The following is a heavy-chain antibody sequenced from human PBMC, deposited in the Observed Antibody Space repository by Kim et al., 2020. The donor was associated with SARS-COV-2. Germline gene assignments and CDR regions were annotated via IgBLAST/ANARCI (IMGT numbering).Heavy chain of an antibody. CDR3: ARVPILRIAAREKGEDAFDI. J-gene: IGHJ3*02. D-gene: IGHD6-6*01. Sequence: SETLSLTCTVSGGSISSGGYYWSWIRQHPGKGLEWIGYIYYSGSTYYNPSLKSRVTISVDTSKNQFSLQLSSVTAADTAVYYCARVPILRIAAREKGEDAFDIWGQGTMVTVSS. CDR1: GGSISSGGYY. V-gene: IGHV4-31*03. CDR2: IYYSGST.